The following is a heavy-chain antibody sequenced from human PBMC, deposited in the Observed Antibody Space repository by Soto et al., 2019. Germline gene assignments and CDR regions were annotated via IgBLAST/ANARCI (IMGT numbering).Heavy chain of an antibody. D-gene: IGHD3-16*02. CDR2: IKQDGSEK. V-gene: IGHV3-7*01. J-gene: IGHJ6*03. CDR3: ARDGGMITFGGVIVSVLYYYYDYLDV. CDR1: GFTFSSYW. Sequence: EVQLVESGGGLVQPGGSLRLSCAASGFTFSSYWMSWVRQAPGKGLEWVANIKQDGSEKYYVDSVKGRFTISRDNAKNSLYLQMNSLRAEDTAVYYCARDGGMITFGGVIVSVLYYYYDYLDVWGKGTTVTVSS.